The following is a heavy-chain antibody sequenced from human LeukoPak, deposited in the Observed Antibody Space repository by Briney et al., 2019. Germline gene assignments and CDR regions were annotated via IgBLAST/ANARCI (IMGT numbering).Heavy chain of an antibody. V-gene: IGHV1-8*03. CDR3: AREPITMVRGRKANWFDP. Sequence: ASVKVSCKASGYTFTSYDINWVRQATGQGLEWMGWMNPNSGNTGYAQKFQGRVTITRNTSISTAYMELSSLRSEDTAVYYCAREPITMVRGRKANWFDPWGQGTLVTVSS. CDR2: MNPNSGNT. D-gene: IGHD3-10*01. CDR1: GYTFTSYD. J-gene: IGHJ5*02.